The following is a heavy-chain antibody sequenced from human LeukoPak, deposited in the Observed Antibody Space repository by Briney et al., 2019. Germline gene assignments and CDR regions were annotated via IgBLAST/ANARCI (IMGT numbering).Heavy chain of an antibody. CDR1: GFSFSNYF. J-gene: IGHJ4*02. CDR3: AREASGNYHVFDS. Sequence: GGCLRLSCEASGFSFSNYFISWVRQAPGKGLEWVGYITNSGRSTNYADAVKGRFTIPRDNAKKSVYLEMTDLRAEDNAVYYCAREASGNYHVFDSWGQGTLVTVSS. CDR2: ITNSGRST. D-gene: IGHD1-26*01. V-gene: IGHV3-11*04.